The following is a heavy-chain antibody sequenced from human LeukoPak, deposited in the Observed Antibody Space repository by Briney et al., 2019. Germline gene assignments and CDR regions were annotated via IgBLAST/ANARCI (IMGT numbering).Heavy chain of an antibody. CDR1: GGTFSSYA. J-gene: IGHJ4*02. Sequence: SVKVSCKASGGTFSSYAISWVRQAPGQGLEWMGGIIPIFGTANYAQKFQGRVTITADESTSTAYMELSSLRAEDTAVYYCARDFWGYCSSTSCSSFDYWGQGTLVTVSS. D-gene: IGHD2-2*01. CDR3: ARDFWGYCSSTSCSSFDY. CDR2: IIPIFGTA. V-gene: IGHV1-69*13.